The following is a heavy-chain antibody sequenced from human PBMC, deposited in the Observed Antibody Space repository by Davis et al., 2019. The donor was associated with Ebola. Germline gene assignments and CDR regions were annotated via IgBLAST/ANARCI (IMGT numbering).Heavy chain of an antibody. V-gene: IGHV4-59*01. J-gene: IGHJ4*02. D-gene: IGHD1-26*01. CDR2: IYYSGST. CDR3: ARVRTPGGLPYFDY. CDR1: GGSISSYY. Sequence: MPSETLSLTCTVSGGSISSYYWSWIRQPPGKGLEWIGYIYYSGSTNYNPSLKSRVTISVDTSKNQFSLKLSSVTAADTAVYYCARVRTPGGLPYFDYWGQGTLVTVSS.